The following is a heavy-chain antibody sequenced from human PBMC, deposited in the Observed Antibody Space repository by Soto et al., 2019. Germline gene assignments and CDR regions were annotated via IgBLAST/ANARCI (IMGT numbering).Heavy chain of an antibody. Sequence: GASVKVSCKASGGTFSSYAISWVRQAPGQGLEWMGGIIPIFGTANYAQKFQGRVTITADESTSTAYMELSSLRSEDTAVYYCAHNSGSSSYAFDYWGQGNLVPVSS. CDR2: IIPIFGTA. J-gene: IGHJ4*02. V-gene: IGHV1-69*13. CDR3: AHNSGSSSYAFDY. CDR1: GGTFSSYA. D-gene: IGHD1-26*01.